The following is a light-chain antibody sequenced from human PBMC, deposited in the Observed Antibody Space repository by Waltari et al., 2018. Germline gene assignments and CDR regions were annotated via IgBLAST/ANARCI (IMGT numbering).Light chain of an antibody. V-gene: IGLV2-14*03. Sequence: QSALIQPASVSGSPGRSITISCTGTSSDVGGYNFVSWYQQHPGKAPKLMIYDVTNRPSGVSNRFSGSKSGNTASLTISGLQAEDEADYYCSSYTSSSSYVFGIGTKVTVL. J-gene: IGLJ1*01. CDR3: SSYTSSSSYV. CDR1: SSDVGGYNF. CDR2: DVT.